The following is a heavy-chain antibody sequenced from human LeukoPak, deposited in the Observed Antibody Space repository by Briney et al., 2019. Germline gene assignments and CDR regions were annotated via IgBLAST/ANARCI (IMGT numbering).Heavy chain of an antibody. CDR2: ISAYNGNT. J-gene: IGHJ4*02. V-gene: IGHV1-18*01. CDR1: GYTFTSYG. D-gene: IGHD4-23*01. Sequence: ASVKVSCKASGYTFTSYGISWVRQAPGQGLEWMGWISAYNGNTNYAQKLQGRVTMTTDTSTSTAYMELRSLRSDDTAVYYCARADSTVVTHYFHYWGQGTLVTVSS. CDR3: ARADSTVVTHYFHY.